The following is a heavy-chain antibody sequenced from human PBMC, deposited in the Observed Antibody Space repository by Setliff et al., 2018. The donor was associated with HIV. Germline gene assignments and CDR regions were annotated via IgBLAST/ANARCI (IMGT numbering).Heavy chain of an antibody. CDR3: ARDLPPRILRLGEYDAFDI. J-gene: IGHJ3*02. V-gene: IGHV4-39*07. CDR2: IYFSGNT. CDR1: GGSISSSTYY. Sequence: SETLSLTCSVSGGSISSSTYYWGWIRQPPGKGLEWIGNIYFSGNTHYNPSLKSRVTISVDTSKNQFSQKLNSVTAADTAVYYCARDLPPRILRLGEYDAFDIWGQGTKVTV. D-gene: IGHD3-16*01.